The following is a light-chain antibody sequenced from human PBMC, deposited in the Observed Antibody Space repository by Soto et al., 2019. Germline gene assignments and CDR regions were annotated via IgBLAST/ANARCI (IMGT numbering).Light chain of an antibody. CDR3: QQYINWPLT. Sequence: VILTHSPATLSVAPGEIATLSFRASQNVNIDLAWYQQKPGQPPRLLIYGASARATGFPARFSGSGSGTDFTLTIDSLQSEDFAVYYCQQYINWPLTFGGGTKVDIK. J-gene: IGKJ4*01. V-gene: IGKV3-15*01. CDR1: QNVNID. CDR2: GAS.